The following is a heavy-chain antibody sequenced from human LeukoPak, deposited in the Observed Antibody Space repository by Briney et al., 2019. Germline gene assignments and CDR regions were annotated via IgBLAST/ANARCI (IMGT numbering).Heavy chain of an antibody. CDR2: IIPIFGTA. CDR3: ARETVDLRGYFDY. Sequence: SSMKVSCKASGCTFTSYAVSWVRQAPGQGLEWMGGIIPIFGTANYAQKFQGRVTITADESTSTAYMELSSLRSEDTAVYYCARETVDLRGYFDYWGQGTLVTVSS. CDR1: GCTFTSYA. V-gene: IGHV1-69*13. J-gene: IGHJ4*02. D-gene: IGHD5-12*01.